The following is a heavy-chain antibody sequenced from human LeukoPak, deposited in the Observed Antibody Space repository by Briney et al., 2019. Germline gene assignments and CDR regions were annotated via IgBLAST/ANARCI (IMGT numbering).Heavy chain of an antibody. Sequence: PGGSLRLSCAVSGLTFSSNYMSWVRQAPGKGLEWVSIIYSGGSGGSTYYADSVKDRFTMSRDNSRNTLYLQMNSLTADDTAIYYCARAVVVSGKADYFDYWGQGTLVTVSS. CDR1: GLTFSSNY. V-gene: IGHV3-66*01. CDR3: ARAVVVSGKADYFDY. J-gene: IGHJ4*02. D-gene: IGHD2-15*01. CDR2: IYSGGSGGST.